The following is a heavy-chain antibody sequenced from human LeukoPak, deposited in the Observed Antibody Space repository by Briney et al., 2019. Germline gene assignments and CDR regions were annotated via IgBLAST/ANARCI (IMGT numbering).Heavy chain of an antibody. CDR1: GFTFDDYG. D-gene: IGHD6-19*01. V-gene: IGHV3-9*01. J-gene: IGHJ5*01. CDR2: ISWNSGNI. Sequence: GGSLRLSCAASGFTFDDYGMHWVRQPPGKGLEWVSGISWNSGNIGYADSVKGQFTISRDNAKNSLYLQMDILKPEDAAFYYCAKVDGYNSGWYDSWGQGTLVTVSS. CDR3: AKVDGYNSGWYDS.